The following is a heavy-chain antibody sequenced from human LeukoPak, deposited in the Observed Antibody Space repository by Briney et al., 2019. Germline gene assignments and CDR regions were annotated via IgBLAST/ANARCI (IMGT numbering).Heavy chain of an antibody. CDR3: AKLAYDYGDYGDY. J-gene: IGHJ4*02. D-gene: IGHD4-17*01. CDR1: GFTFSSYW. CDR2: IKQDGSEK. V-gene: IGHV3-7*01. Sequence: GGSLRLSCAASGFTFSSYWMSWVRQAPGKGLEWVANIKQDGSEKYYVDSVKGRFTISRDNAKNSLYLQMNSLRAEDTAVYYCAKLAYDYGDYGDYWGQGTLVTVSS.